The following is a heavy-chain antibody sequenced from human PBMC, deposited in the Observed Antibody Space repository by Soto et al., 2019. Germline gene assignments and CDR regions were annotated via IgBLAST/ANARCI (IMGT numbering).Heavy chain of an antibody. V-gene: IGHV1-18*01. CDR1: GYTFTSYG. D-gene: IGHD2-2*01. J-gene: IGHJ6*03. CDR3: ARDVYDIVVVPAAISDYYYMDV. CDR2: ISAYNGNT. Sequence: GASVKVSCKASGYTFTSYGISWVRQAPGQGLERMGWISAYNGNTNYAQKLQGRVTMTTDTSTSTAYMELRSLRSDDTAVYYCARDVYDIVVVPAAISDYYYMDVWGKGTTVTVSS.